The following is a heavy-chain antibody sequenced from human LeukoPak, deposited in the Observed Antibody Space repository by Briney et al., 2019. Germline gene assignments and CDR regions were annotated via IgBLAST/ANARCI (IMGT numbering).Heavy chain of an antibody. Sequence: SETLSLTCTVSGGSISSGGYYWSWIRQHPGKGLEWIGYIYYSGSTYYNPSLKSRVTTSVDTSKNQFSLKLSSVTAADTAVYYCARYYDILTGYAMAFDIWGQGTMVTVSS. CDR2: IYYSGST. J-gene: IGHJ3*02. V-gene: IGHV4-31*03. CDR1: GGSISSGGYY. CDR3: ARYYDILTGYAMAFDI. D-gene: IGHD3-9*01.